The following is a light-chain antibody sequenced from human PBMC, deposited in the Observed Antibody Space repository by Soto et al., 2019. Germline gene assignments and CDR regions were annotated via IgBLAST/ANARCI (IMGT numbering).Light chain of an antibody. CDR3: QQYGSSPART. V-gene: IGKV3-20*01. Sequence: EIVLTQSPGTLSLSPGERATLSFGASQSVSSSYLAWYQQKPGQAPRLLIYGASIRATGIPDRFSGRGSGTDFTLTISRLETEDFAVYCCQQYGSSPARTLGRGTKVDIK. CDR2: GAS. J-gene: IGKJ4*01. CDR1: QSVSSSY.